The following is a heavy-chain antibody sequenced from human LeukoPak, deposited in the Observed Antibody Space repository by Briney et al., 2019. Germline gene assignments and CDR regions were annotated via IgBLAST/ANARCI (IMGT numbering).Heavy chain of an antibody. Sequence: GGSLRLSCAASGFTFSSYGMHWVRQAPGKGLEWVSYISSSGSTIYYADSVKGRFTISRDNAKNSLYLQMNSLRAEDTAVYYCARDGVAAATDYWGQGTLVTVSS. D-gene: IGHD6-13*01. CDR1: GFTFSSYG. J-gene: IGHJ4*02. V-gene: IGHV3-48*04. CDR3: ARDGVAAATDY. CDR2: ISSSGSTI.